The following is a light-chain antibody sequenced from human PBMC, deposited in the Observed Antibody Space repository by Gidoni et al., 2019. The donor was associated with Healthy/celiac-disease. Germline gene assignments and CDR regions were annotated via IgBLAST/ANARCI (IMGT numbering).Light chain of an antibody. Sequence: SYELTQPPSVSVSPGQTASITCSGDKLGDKYACCYQHKPGQSPVLVIYQDSKRPSGIPERFSGSNSGNTATLTISGTQAMDEADYYCQAWDSSTAPVVFGGGTKLTVL. J-gene: IGLJ2*01. CDR3: QAWDSSTAPVV. V-gene: IGLV3-1*01. CDR1: KLGDKY. CDR2: QDS.